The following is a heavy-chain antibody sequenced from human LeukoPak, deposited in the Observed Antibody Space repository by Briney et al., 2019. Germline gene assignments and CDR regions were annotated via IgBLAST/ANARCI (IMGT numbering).Heavy chain of an antibody. D-gene: IGHD3-16*02. V-gene: IGHV3-23*01. CDR1: GFTFSSYA. J-gene: IGHJ4*02. CDR2: ISGSGVST. Sequence: PGGSLRLSCAASGFTFSSYAMSWVRQAPGKGLEWVSISGSGVSTNYADSVQGRFTISRDNSKNTLYLQMNSLRAEDTAVYYCARGGYRSHFDYWGQGTLVTVSS. CDR3: ARGGYRSHFDY.